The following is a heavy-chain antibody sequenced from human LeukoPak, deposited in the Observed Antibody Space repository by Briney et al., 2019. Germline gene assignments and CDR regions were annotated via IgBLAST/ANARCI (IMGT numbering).Heavy chain of an antibody. CDR3: ARIVGGGNFQH. J-gene: IGHJ1*01. CDR2: INHSGST. Sequence: SETLSLTCAVYGGSFSDYYWSWIRQPPGKGLEWIGEINHSGSTNYNPSLKSRVTIAVDTSKNQFSLKVSSVTAADTAVYYCARIVGGGNFQHWGQGTLVTVSS. V-gene: IGHV4-34*01. D-gene: IGHD2-15*01. CDR1: GGSFSDYY.